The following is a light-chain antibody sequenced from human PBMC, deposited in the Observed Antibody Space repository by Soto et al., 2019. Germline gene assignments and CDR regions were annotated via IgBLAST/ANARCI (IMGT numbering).Light chain of an antibody. CDR1: QSISSSY. J-gene: IGKJ4*01. V-gene: IGKV3-20*01. CDR3: QQYGDSLLT. Sequence: ENELTQSPGTLSLSPGERATLSCRASQSISSSYLAWYQQKPGQTPRLLIYHASNRATGIPDRFSGSGSGTDFTLTISRLEPEDFAVYYCQQYGDSLLTFGGGTKVEIK. CDR2: HAS.